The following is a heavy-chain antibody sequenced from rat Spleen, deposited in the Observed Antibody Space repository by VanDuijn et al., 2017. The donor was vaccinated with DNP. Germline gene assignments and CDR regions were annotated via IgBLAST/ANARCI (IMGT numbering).Heavy chain of an antibody. CDR3: AKDKAYAPFAY. D-gene: IGHD1-11*01. CDR2: ISHDGSST. Sequence: EVQLVESGGGLVQPGRSLKLSCAASGFTFSDYYMAWVRQAPTKGLEWVATISHDGSSTYYRDSVKGRFTVSRDNAKSTLYLQRDSLKSEDTATYYCAKDKAYAPFAYWGQGTLVTVSS. V-gene: IGHV5-7*01. CDR1: GFTFSDYY. J-gene: IGHJ3*01.